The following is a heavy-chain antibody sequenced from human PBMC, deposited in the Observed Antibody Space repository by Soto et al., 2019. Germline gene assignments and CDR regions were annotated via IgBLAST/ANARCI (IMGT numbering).Heavy chain of an antibody. J-gene: IGHJ4*02. CDR1: GYTSTCYG. V-gene: IGHV1-18*01. CDR3: ATFAGDGLPENLFDY. Sequence: ASVKVSCQDSGYTSTCYGFSWVRHAPGQGLEWMGWISAYHCNTNYAQKLQGRVTMTTDISTSTAYMELRSLRSDDTAVYYCATFAGDGLPENLFDYWGQGTLFTVSS. CDR2: ISAYHCNT. D-gene: IGHD2-21*01.